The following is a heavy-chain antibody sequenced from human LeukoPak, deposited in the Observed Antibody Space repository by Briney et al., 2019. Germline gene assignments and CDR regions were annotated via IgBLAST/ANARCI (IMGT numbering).Heavy chain of an antibody. CDR1: GFTLSNSW. Sequence: GGSLRLSCAASGFTLSNSWMFWVRQAPGKGLVWVSDINNDGSRTSYADSVKGRFTISRVGAKNTLFLQMNSLRAEDTAVYYCARGGLPGGFDYWGQGTLVTVSS. D-gene: IGHD7-27*01. J-gene: IGHJ4*02. CDR2: INNDGSRT. V-gene: IGHV3-74*01. CDR3: ARGGLPGGFDY.